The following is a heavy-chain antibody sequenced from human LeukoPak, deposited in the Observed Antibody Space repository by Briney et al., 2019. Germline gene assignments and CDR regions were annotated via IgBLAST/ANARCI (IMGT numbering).Heavy chain of an antibody. Sequence: GGSLRLSCAASGFTFSDYYMSWIRQAPGKGLEWVSYISSSGSTIYYADSVKGRFTISRDNAKNSLYLQMNSLRAEDTAVYYCASPYYGSGSYYRGDAFDIWGQGTMVTVSS. D-gene: IGHD3-10*01. V-gene: IGHV3-11*04. CDR2: ISSSGSTI. CDR3: ASPYYGSGSYYRGDAFDI. CDR1: GFTFSDYY. J-gene: IGHJ3*02.